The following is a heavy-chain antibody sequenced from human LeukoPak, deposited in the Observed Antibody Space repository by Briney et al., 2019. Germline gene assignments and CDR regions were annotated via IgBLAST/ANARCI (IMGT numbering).Heavy chain of an antibody. CDR2: TYYKSKWYN. D-gene: IGHD3-3*01. J-gene: IGHJ3*02. Sequence: SQTLSLTCAISGDSVPRYSAAWNWIRQSPSRGLEWLGRTYYKSKWYNNFAVSVKSRITINPDTSKNQFSLQLKSVTPEDTAVYYCARRMGIWNAFDIWGQGTMVTVSS. CDR1: GDSVPRYSAA. CDR3: ARRMGIWNAFDI. V-gene: IGHV6-1*01.